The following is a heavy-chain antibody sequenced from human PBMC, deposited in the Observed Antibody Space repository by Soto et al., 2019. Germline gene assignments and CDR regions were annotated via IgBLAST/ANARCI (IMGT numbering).Heavy chain of an antibody. CDR1: GGSISSGGYY. D-gene: IGHD6-13*01. CDR3: ARVGAAAGYLYYYYYMDV. CDR2: IYYSGST. J-gene: IGHJ6*03. Sequence: SETLSLTCTVSGGSISSGGYYWSWIRQHPGKGLEWIGYIYYSGSTYYNPSLKSRVTISVDTSKNQFSLKLSSVTAADTAVYYCARVGAAAGYLYYYYYMDVWGKGTTVTVSS. V-gene: IGHV4-31*03.